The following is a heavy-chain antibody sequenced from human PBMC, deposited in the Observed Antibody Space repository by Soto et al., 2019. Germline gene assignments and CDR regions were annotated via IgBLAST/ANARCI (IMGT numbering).Heavy chain of an antibody. J-gene: IGHJ4*02. D-gene: IGHD3-10*01. Sequence: ASVKVSCKASGDTFGSYDINWVRQASGHGLEWMGWMNPNSGGTDYALEFQGWVTMTRDTSISTAYMELSRLTSDDTAVYYCASDFRGPPRDVSFYFDYWGQGTLVTVSS. CDR3: ASDFRGPPRDVSFYFDY. V-gene: IGHV1-2*04. CDR1: GDTFGSYD. CDR2: MNPNSGGT.